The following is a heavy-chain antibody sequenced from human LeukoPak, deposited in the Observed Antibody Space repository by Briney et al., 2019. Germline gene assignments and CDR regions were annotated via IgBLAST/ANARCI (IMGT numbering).Heavy chain of an antibody. Sequence: SQTLSLTCAISGDSVSSNSGVWNWIRQSPSRGLEWLGRTFYRSKWYYDYAVSVKSRITFNPDTSKNQFSLQLNSVTPEDTAVYYCARENTLVRGTRNPFDYWGRGTLVTVSS. V-gene: IGHV6-1*01. D-gene: IGHD3-10*01. CDR3: ARENTLVRGTRNPFDY. J-gene: IGHJ4*02. CDR2: TFYRSKWYY. CDR1: GDSVSSNSGV.